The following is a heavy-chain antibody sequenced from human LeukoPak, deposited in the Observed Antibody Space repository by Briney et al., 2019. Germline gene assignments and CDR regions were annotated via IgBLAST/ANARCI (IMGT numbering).Heavy chain of an antibody. D-gene: IGHD3-22*01. CDR1: GGSISSYY. Sequence: PSETLSLTCTVSGGSISSYYWSWIRQPPGKGLEWIGYIYYSGSTNYNPSLKSRVTISVDTSKNQFSLKLNSVTAADTAVYYCAGGLYYYDSSGYNYYFDYWGQGTLVTVSS. CDR2: IYYSGST. J-gene: IGHJ4*02. V-gene: IGHV4-59*01. CDR3: AGGLYYYDSSGYNYYFDY.